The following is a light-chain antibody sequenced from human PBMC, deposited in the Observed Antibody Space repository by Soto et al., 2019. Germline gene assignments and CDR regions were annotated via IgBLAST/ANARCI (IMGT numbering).Light chain of an antibody. V-gene: IGKV3-15*01. CDR1: QSVNSN. J-gene: IGKJ1*01. CDR3: QQYDDWPWT. CDR2: GAS. Sequence: EIVLTQSPATLSVSPGDRATLSCRASQSVNSNLAWYHLKPGQAPRLLIYGASIRAAGIPARFTGSETGTEFTLSISSLQSEDFAVYYCQQYDDWPWTSGQGTKVDIK.